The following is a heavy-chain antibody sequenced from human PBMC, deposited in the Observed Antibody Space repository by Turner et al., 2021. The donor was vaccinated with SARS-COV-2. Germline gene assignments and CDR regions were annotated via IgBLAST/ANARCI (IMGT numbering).Heavy chain of an antibody. CDR3: ATGGLALRFFGWLYGMDV. CDR2: FDPEDGET. CDR1: GYTLTELS. Sequence: QVQLVQSGAEVKKPGASVRVSCKVSGYTLTELSMHWVRQAPGKGLEWMGGFDPEDGETIYAQKFQGRVTMTEDKSTDTAYMELSSLRSEDTAVYYCATGGLALRFFGWLYGMDVWGQGTTVTVSS. D-gene: IGHD3-9*01. V-gene: IGHV1-24*01. J-gene: IGHJ6*02.